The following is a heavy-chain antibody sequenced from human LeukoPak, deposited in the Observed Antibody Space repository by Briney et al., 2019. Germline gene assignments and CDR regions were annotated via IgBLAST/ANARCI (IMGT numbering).Heavy chain of an antibody. D-gene: IGHD5-18*01. CDR1: GFNFSGYA. V-gene: IGHV3-23*01. Sequence: GASLRLSCAASGFNFSGYAMSWVRRAPGKGLEWVSAISGSGGSTYYADSVKGRFTISRDNSKNTLYLQMNSLRAEDTAVYYCAKCPKPAMVDYWGQGTLVTVSS. CDR3: AKCPKPAMVDY. J-gene: IGHJ4*02. CDR2: ISGSGGST.